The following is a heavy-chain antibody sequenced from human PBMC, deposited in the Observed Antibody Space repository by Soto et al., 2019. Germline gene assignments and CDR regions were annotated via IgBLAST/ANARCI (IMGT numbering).Heavy chain of an antibody. Sequence: SVTCTVTGGSIITYYCISIRQPPGKGLEWIGYIYYSGSTNYNPSLKSRVTISVDTSKNQFSLKLSSVTAADTAVYYCASARAAAGPPYYYGMDVWGQGTTVTVSS. CDR2: IYYSGST. CDR3: ASARAAAGPPYYYGMDV. J-gene: IGHJ6*02. D-gene: IGHD6-13*01. V-gene: IGHV4-59*01. CDR1: GGSIITYY.